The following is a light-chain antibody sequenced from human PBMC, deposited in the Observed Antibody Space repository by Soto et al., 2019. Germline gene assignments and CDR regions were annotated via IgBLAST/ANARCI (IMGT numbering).Light chain of an antibody. CDR1: QAIGVY. CDR3: QKYNSAPLT. CDR2: AAS. J-gene: IGKJ4*01. Sequence: DIPVTQSPSSLYASLGDRVTITCRANQAIGVYVDWFKQQPWKVPKLLIYAASASQSGVPSPFSGSVSGTDFTLTISSLQPEDIATHYCQKYNSAPLTFGGATKVEI. V-gene: IGKV1-27*01.